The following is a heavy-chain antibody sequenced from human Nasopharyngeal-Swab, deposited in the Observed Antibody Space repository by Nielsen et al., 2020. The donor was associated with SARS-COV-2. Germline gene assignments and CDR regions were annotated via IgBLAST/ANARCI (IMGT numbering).Heavy chain of an antibody. Sequence: GESLKISCAASGFTFSSYSMNWVRQAPGKGLEWVSSISSSSSYIYYADSVKGRFTISRDNAKNSLYLQMNSLRAEDTAVYYCARGRGYCSGGSCYSGGTDYYYGMDVWGQGTTVTVSS. CDR3: ARGRGYCSGGSCYSGGTDYYYGMDV. D-gene: IGHD2-15*01. CDR1: GFTFSSYS. V-gene: IGHV3-21*01. CDR2: ISSSSSYI. J-gene: IGHJ6*02.